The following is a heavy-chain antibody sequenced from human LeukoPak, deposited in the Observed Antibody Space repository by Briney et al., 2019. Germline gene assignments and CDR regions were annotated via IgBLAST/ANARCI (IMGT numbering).Heavy chain of an antibody. Sequence: GGSLRLSCAASGFTFSSYSMNWVRQAPGKGLEWVAVISYDGSNKYYADSVKGRFTISRDNSKNTLYLQMNSLRAEDTAVYYCARDLNWNPRDWGQGTLVTVSS. CDR3: ARDLNWNPRD. J-gene: IGHJ4*02. D-gene: IGHD1-1*01. V-gene: IGHV3-30*03. CDR1: GFTFSSYS. CDR2: ISYDGSNK.